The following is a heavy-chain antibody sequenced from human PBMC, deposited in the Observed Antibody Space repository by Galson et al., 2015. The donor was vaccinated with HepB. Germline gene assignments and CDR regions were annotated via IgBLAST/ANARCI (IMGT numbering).Heavy chain of an antibody. J-gene: IGHJ6*02. CDR1: GYSFTSYW. D-gene: IGHD5-12*01. V-gene: IGHV5-10-1*01. Sequence: QSGAEVKKPGESLRISCKGSGYSFTSYWISWVRQMPGKGLAWMGRIDPSDSYPNYIPSFPGPVPLSADKSISTDYLQWRSLKASDTAMYYCARHFSYDLNNPYYYYYGMDVWGQGTTVTVSS. CDR2: IDPSDSYP. CDR3: ARHFSYDLNNPYYYYYGMDV.